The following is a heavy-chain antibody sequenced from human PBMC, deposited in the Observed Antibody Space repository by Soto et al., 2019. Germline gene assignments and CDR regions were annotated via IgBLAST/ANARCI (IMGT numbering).Heavy chain of an antibody. Sequence: GGSLRLSCTPSGFTFGEYAMSWFRQAPGKGLEWVGFIRSKAYGGTTEYAASVKGRFTISRDDSKSIAYLQMNSLKTEDTAVYYCTRDLRTSGYDFPQAKGYFDYWGQGTLVTVSS. CDR3: TRDLRTSGYDFPQAKGYFDY. CDR1: GFTFGEYA. V-gene: IGHV3-49*03. J-gene: IGHJ4*02. D-gene: IGHD5-12*01. CDR2: IRSKAYGGTT.